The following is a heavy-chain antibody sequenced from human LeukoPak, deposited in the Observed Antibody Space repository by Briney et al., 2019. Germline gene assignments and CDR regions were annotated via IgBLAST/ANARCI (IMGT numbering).Heavy chain of an antibody. CDR2: ISYDGSGQ. CDR1: GFTFSSYA. J-gene: IGHJ4*02. Sequence: PGGSLRLSCAASGFTFSSYAMHWVRQAPGKGLEWVALISYDGSGQYYTESVKGRFTISRDNSKNTLYLQVNSLRVEDTAVYYCARANRPFHTSGRYKDYWGQGTLVTVSS. CDR3: ARANRPFHTSGRYKDY. D-gene: IGHD6-19*01. V-gene: IGHV3-30-3*01.